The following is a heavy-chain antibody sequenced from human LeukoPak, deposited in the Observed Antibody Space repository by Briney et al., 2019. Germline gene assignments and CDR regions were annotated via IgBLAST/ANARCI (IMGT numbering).Heavy chain of an antibody. CDR1: GGSISSYY. D-gene: IGHD3-9*01. Sequence: SETLSLTCTVSGGSISSYYWSWIRQPPGKGLEWIGYIYYSGSTNYNPSLKSRVTISVDTSKNQFSLKLSSVTAADTAVYYCARGGYYDILTGYYWGVTNYWGQGTLVTVSS. V-gene: IGHV4-59*08. J-gene: IGHJ4*02. CDR2: IYYSGST. CDR3: ARGGYYDILTGYYWGVTNY.